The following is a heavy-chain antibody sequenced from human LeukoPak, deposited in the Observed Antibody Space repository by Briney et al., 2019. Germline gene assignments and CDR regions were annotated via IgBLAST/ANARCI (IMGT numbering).Heavy chain of an antibody. CDR3: ARDGGSSWSPKY. Sequence: QPGRSLRLSCAASGFSFSSYGMHWVRQAPGKGLEWVAVISYDGSNEYYADSVKGRFTISRDNSKNTLYLQMNSLRAEDTAVYYCARDGGSSWSPKYWGQGTLVTVSS. CDR1: GFSFSSYG. V-gene: IGHV3-30*03. D-gene: IGHD6-13*01. J-gene: IGHJ4*02. CDR2: ISYDGSNE.